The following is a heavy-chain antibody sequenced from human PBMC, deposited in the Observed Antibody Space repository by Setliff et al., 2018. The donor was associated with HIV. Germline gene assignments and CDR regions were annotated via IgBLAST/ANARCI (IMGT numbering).Heavy chain of an antibody. Sequence: GESLKISCKGSGYSFTNYWIGWVRQMPGKGLEWMGIIHPGDSNTRYSPSFQGQVTISADKSIRAAYLQWSSLKASDTAMYSCATSITVAGGRSPQYYGMDVWGQGTTVTVSS. J-gene: IGHJ6*02. CDR3: ATSITVAGGRSPQYYGMDV. CDR1: GYSFTNYW. D-gene: IGHD1-20*01. CDR2: IHPGDSNT. V-gene: IGHV5-51*01.